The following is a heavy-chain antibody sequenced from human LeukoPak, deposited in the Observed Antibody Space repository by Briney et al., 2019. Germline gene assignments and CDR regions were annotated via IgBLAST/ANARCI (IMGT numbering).Heavy chain of an antibody. CDR3: ARAVSWFDP. D-gene: IGHD4-11*01. CDR1: AFTFSSYSM. CDR2: IYHSGST. J-gene: IGHJ5*02. V-gene: IGHV4-4*02. Sequence: PGGSLRLSCAASAFTFSSYSMNWVRQAPGKGLEWIGEIYHSGSTNYNPSLKSRVTISVDKSKNQFSLKLSSVTAADTAVYYCARAVSWFDPWGQGTLVTVSS.